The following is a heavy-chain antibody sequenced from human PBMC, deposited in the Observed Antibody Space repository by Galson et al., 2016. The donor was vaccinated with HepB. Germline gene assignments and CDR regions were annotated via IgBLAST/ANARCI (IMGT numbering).Heavy chain of an antibody. CDR2: IRVYNERT. D-gene: IGHD5-24*01. V-gene: IGHV1-18*01. Sequence: SVKVSCKASGYTFATYGITWVRQAPGQGLEWLGCIRVYNERTDYAHKFQGRVTMTTDTSTNTAYMDLRSLRSDDTAVYYCARSDGEIWGQGTLVTVSS. CDR3: ARSDGEI. J-gene: IGHJ3*02. CDR1: GYTFATYG.